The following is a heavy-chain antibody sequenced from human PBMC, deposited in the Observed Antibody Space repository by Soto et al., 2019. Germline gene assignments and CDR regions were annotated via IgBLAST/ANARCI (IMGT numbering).Heavy chain of an antibody. CDR2: ISYDGSNK. J-gene: IGHJ4*02. V-gene: IGHV3-30*18. CDR3: AKDTETNLIVLLWSFYDY. D-gene: IGHD3-10*01. Sequence: QVQLVESGGGVVQPGRSLRLSCAASGFTFSSYGMHWVRQAPGKGLEWVAVISYDGSNKYYADSVKGRFTISRDNSKNTLYLQMNSLRAEDTAVYYCAKDTETNLIVLLWSFYDYWCQGTLVTVSS. CDR1: GFTFSSYG.